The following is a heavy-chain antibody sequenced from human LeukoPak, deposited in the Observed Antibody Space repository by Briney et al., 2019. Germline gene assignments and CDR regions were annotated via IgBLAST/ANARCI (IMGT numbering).Heavy chain of an antibody. J-gene: IGHJ4*02. D-gene: IGHD6-19*01. CDR1: GFTFSSYA. CDR2: ISGSGGST. CDR3: AKYDGIAVAYYFDY. V-gene: IGHV3-23*01. Sequence: GGSLRLSCAASGFTFSSYAMSWVRQAPGKGLEWVSAISGSGGSTYYADSAKGRFTISRDNSKNTLYLQMNSLRAEDTAVYYCAKYDGIAVAYYFDYWGQGTLVTVSS.